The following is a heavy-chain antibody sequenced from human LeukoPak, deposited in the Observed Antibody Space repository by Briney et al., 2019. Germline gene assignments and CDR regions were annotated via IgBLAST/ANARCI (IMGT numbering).Heavy chain of an antibody. Sequence: SETLSLTCTVSGGSLRNYYWSWIRQPAGKVLEWIGRVYPSGETNYNPSLKSRLSMSVDTSKSRFSLRLSSVTAADSAVYYCARGAYYYDSSGWDIWGQGTMVTVSS. CDR2: VYPSGET. V-gene: IGHV4-4*07. CDR3: ARGAYYYDSSGWDI. D-gene: IGHD3-22*01. J-gene: IGHJ3*02. CDR1: GGSLRNYY.